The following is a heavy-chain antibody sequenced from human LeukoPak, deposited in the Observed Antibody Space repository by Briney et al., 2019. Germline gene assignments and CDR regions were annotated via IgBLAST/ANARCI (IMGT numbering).Heavy chain of an antibody. J-gene: IGHJ6*03. Sequence: KPSETLSLTCTVSGGSISSSSYYWGWIRQPPGKGLEWIGSIYYSGSTYYNPSLKSRVTISVDTSKNQFSLKLSSVTAADTAVYYCARGSYGELYYYYYYMDVWGKGTTVTVSS. CDR1: GGSISSSSYY. CDR3: ARGSYGELYYYYYYMDV. CDR2: IYYSGST. V-gene: IGHV4-39*07. D-gene: IGHD5-18*01.